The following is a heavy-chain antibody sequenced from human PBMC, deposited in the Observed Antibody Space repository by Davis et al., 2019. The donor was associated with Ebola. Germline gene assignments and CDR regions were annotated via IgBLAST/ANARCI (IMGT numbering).Heavy chain of an antibody. Sequence: GESLKISCAASGFTFSDYYMSWIRQAPGKGLEWVANIKQDGSEKYCVDSVKGRFTISRDNAKNSLYLQMNSLRAEDTAVYYCARDNWNSFDYWGQGTLVTVSS. V-gene: IGHV3-7*01. D-gene: IGHD1-20*01. J-gene: IGHJ4*02. CDR3: ARDNWNSFDY. CDR1: GFTFSDYY. CDR2: IKQDGSEK.